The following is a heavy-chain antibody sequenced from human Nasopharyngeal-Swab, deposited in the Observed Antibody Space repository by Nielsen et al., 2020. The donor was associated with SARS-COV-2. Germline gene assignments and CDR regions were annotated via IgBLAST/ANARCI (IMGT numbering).Heavy chain of an antibody. CDR2: ISYDGSKK. CDR3: ARDQGSSWYTYYYYYGMDV. J-gene: IGHJ6*02. CDR1: GFTFISYA. V-gene: IGHV3-30-3*01. D-gene: IGHD6-13*01. Sequence: LSCAASGFTFISYAMPWVRQAPGKGLEWVAVISYDGSKKYYADSVKGRFTISRDNSKNTLYLQMNSLRAEDTAVYYCARDQGSSWYTYYYYYGMDVWGQGTTVTVSS.